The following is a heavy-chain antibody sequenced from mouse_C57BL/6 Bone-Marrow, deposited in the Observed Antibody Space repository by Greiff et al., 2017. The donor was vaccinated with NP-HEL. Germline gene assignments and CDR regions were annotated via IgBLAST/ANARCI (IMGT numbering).Heavy chain of an antibody. J-gene: IGHJ1*03. V-gene: IGHV2-2*01. D-gene: IGHD1-1*01. CDR1: GFSLTSYG. CDR2: IWSGGST. CDR3: ARNEIPYYYSSRGWYFDV. Sequence: VMLVESGPGLVQPSQSLSITCTVSGFSLTSYGVHWVRQSPGKGLEWLGVIWSGGSTDYNAAFISRLSISKDNSKSQVFFKMNSLQADDTAIYYCARNEIPYYYSSRGWYFDVWGTGTTVTVSS.